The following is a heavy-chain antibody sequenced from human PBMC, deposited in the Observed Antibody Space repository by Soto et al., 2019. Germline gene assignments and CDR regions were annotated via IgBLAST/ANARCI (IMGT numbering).Heavy chain of an antibody. CDR1: GGSFSGYY. CDR2: INHSGST. Sequence: PSETLSLTCAVYGGSFSGYYWSWIRQPPGKGLEWIGEINHSGSTNYNPSLKSRVTISVDTSKNQFSLKLSSVTAADTAVYYCARGRNYNYYYYMDVWGKGTTVTV. D-gene: IGHD1-1*01. V-gene: IGHV4-34*01. J-gene: IGHJ6*03. CDR3: ARGRNYNYYYYMDV.